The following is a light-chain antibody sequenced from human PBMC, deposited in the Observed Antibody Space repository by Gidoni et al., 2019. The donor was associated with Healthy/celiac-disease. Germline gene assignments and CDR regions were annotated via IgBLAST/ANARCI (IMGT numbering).Light chain of an antibody. CDR1: QSVGSS. J-gene: IGKJ2*01. CDR3: QQRDNWPPYT. V-gene: IGKV3-11*01. CDR2: DAS. Sequence: EIVLTQSPATLSLSPGERATLSCRASQSVGSSLAWYQQKSGQAPRLLIYDASNRAPGIPAKFSGSGSGTDFTLTISSLEPEDCAVYYCQQRDNWPPYTFGQGTKLEIK.